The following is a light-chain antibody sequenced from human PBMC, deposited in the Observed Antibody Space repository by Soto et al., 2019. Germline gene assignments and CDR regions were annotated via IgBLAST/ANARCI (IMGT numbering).Light chain of an antibody. V-gene: IGLV2-14*01. CDR3: SSYTSSSILYV. J-gene: IGLJ1*01. CDR2: EVS. Sequence: QSVLTQPASVSGSPGQSITISCTGTSSDVGGYNYVSWYQQHPGKAPKLMIYEVSNRPSGVSNRFSGSKSGNTASLTISGLQDEDEADYYCSSYTSSSILYVFGTGTKVTVL. CDR1: SSDVGGYNY.